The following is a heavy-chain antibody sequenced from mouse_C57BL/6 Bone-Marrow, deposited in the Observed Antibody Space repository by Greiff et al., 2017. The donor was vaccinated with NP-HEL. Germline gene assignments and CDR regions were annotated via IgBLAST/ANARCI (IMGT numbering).Heavy chain of an antibody. J-gene: IGHJ2*01. V-gene: IGHV14-4*01. CDR1: GFNIKDDY. Sequence: EVKLQESGAELVRPGASVKLSCTASGFNIKDDYMHWVKQRPEQGLEWIGWIDPENGDTEYASKFQGKATITADTSSNTAYLQLSSLTSEDTAVYYCTTVLFFDYWGQGTTLTVSS. CDR3: TTVLFFDY. CDR2: IDPENGDT.